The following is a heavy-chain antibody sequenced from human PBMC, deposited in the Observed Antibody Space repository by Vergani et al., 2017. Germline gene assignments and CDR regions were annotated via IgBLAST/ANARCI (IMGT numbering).Heavy chain of an antibody. D-gene: IGHD4-11*01. Sequence: QLVESGGGWVQPGGSLRLSCVVSGFDFSSYIMNWVRQAPGKGLEWVSFVSTGTKSQSYAESVKGRFTISRDSAKNSLYLQMDSLRAEDTAVYYCARGDYSRAPRAGYYFDYWGQGTLVIVSS. CDR1: GFDFSSYI. V-gene: IGHV3-48*01. J-gene: IGHJ4*02. CDR3: ARGDYSRAPRAGYYFDY. CDR2: VSTGTKSQ.